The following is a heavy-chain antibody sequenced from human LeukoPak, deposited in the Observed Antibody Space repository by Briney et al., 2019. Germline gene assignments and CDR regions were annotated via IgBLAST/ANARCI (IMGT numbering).Heavy chain of an antibody. CDR3: VRGVYDFWTGFPSRLDV. Sequence: SETLSLTCSVSGDSIGNHYWTWIRQPPGGGLEWIGYIFQSRSTNYNRSLKSRVTISVDSSKRQFSLRLTSVTAADSAVYYCVRGVYDFWTGFPSRLDVWGEGTSVTVSS. V-gene: IGHV4-59*11. D-gene: IGHD3-3*01. J-gene: IGHJ6*04. CDR2: IFQSRST. CDR1: GDSIGNHY.